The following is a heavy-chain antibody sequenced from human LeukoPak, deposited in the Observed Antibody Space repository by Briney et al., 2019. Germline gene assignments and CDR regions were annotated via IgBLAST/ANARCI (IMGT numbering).Heavy chain of an antibody. Sequence: ASVKVSCKASGYTFTSFFMHWVRQAPGQGLEWMGIINPSGGSTTYAQKFQGRVTMTRDTSTSTVYMELSSLRSEDTAVYYCARELTVTTKSPLDYWGQGTLVTVSS. V-gene: IGHV1-46*01. CDR3: ARELTVTTKSPLDY. J-gene: IGHJ4*02. D-gene: IGHD4-17*01. CDR1: GYTFTSFF. CDR2: INPSGGST.